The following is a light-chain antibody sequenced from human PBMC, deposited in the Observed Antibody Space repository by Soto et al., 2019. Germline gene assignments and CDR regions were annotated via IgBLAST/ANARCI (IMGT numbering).Light chain of an antibody. V-gene: IGKV1-39*01. Sequence: DIQMTQSPSSLSASVGDRVTLTCRASQSISSYLNWYQQKPGKAPKLLIYAASSLQSGVPSRFSGSGSGTEFTLTISSLQPEDFATYYCQQSNSTPWTFGQGTKVEIK. CDR3: QQSNSTPWT. J-gene: IGKJ1*01. CDR2: AAS. CDR1: QSISSY.